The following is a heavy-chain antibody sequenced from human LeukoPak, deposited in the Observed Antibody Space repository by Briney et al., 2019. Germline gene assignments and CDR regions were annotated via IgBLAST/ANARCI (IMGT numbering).Heavy chain of an antibody. V-gene: IGHV1-46*01. D-gene: IGHD6-13*01. Sequence: ASVKVSCKASGYTFTGYYMHWVRQAPGQGLEWMGVINPSGGSTSYAQKFQGRVTMTRDTSTSTVYMELSSLRSEDTAVYYCARVGSSTWYESDYWGQGTLVTVSS. J-gene: IGHJ4*02. CDR3: ARVGSSTWYESDY. CDR1: GYTFTGYY. CDR2: INPSGGST.